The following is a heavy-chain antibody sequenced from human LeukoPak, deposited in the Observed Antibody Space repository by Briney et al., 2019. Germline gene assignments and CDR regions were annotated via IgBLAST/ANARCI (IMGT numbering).Heavy chain of an antibody. CDR1: GFTFSNYW. V-gene: IGHV3-7*01. D-gene: IGHD2-15*01. J-gene: IGHJ4*02. CDR2: INQDGSER. CDR3: ARESLDCSGGTCLSVPTDY. Sequence: GGSLRLSCAASGFTFSNYWMSWVLQAPGKGLEWAANINQDGSERYYVDSVKGRFTISRDNANNSLYLQMNSLRAEDTAVYYCARESLDCSGGTCLSVPTDYWGQGTLVTVSS.